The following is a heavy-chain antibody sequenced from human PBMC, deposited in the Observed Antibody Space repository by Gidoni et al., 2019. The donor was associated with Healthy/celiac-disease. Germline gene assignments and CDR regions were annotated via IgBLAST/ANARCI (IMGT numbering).Heavy chain of an antibody. CDR2: ISSSRSYI. V-gene: IGHV3-21*01. J-gene: IGHJ5*02. CDR3: ASAGYGGQGWFDP. Sequence: EVPLVASGGGLVNPGGSLRLSCAASGFTFSSYSMNWFRQAPGKGLEWVSSISSSRSYIYYADSVKGRFTISRDNAKNSLYLQMNSLRAEDTAVYYCASAGYGGQGWFDPWGQGTLVTVSS. D-gene: IGHD4-17*01. CDR1: GFTFSSYS.